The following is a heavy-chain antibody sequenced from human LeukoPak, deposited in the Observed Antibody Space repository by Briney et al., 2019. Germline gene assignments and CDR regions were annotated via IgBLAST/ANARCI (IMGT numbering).Heavy chain of an antibody. CDR2: IYYSGST. CDR3: ARQTIGGYRWEDAFDI. CDR1: GGSISSSSYY. J-gene: IGHJ3*02. D-gene: IGHD1-26*01. Sequence: SETLSLTCTASGGSISSSSYYWGWIRQPPGKGLEWIGSIYYSGSTYYNPSLKSRVTISVDTSKNQFSLKLSSVTAADTAVYYCARQTIGGYRWEDAFDIWGQGTMVTVSS. V-gene: IGHV4-39*01.